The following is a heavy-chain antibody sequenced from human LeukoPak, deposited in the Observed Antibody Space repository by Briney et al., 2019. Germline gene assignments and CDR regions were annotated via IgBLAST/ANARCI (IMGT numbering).Heavy chain of an antibody. CDR1: GDSVSSDSAT. J-gene: IGHJ4*02. D-gene: IGHD6-13*01. CDR2: TYYRSKWYN. V-gene: IGHV6-1*01. CDR3: ARGSHSSSWYFDY. Sequence: LSQTLSLTCAISGDSVSSDSATWTWIRQSPSRGLEWLGRTYYRSKWYNDYALSVKSRITINPDTSKNQFSLHLNSVTPEDTAVYYCARGSHSSSWYFDYWGQGTLVTVSS.